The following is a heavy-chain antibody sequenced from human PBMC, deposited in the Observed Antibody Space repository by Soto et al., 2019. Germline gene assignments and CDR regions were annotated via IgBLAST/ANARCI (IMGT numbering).Heavy chain of an antibody. D-gene: IGHD5-12*01. CDR2: ISGSGSTI. Sequence: GGSLRLSCTASGFAFRGYEMNWVRQAPGKGLEWVSYISGSGSTIYYADSVEGRFTISRDNAKNSLYLQMNSLRAEDSAVYYCARVRYSGYEDGMDVWGQGTTVTVSS. J-gene: IGHJ6*02. CDR1: GFAFRGYE. V-gene: IGHV3-48*03. CDR3: ARVRYSGYEDGMDV.